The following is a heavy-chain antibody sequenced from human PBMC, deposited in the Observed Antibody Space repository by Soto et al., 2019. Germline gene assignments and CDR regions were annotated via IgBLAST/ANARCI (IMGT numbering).Heavy chain of an antibody. CDR1: GGSISSGGYY. D-gene: IGHD5-18*01. CDR2: IYYSGST. Sequence: SETLSLTCTVSGGSISSGGYYWSWIRQHPGKGLEWIGYIYYSGSTYYNPSLKSRVTISVDTSKNQFSLKLSSVTAADTAVYYCARDQEGVTNYYGMDGWGQGTTVTVS. J-gene: IGHJ6*02. CDR3: ARDQEGVTNYYGMDG. V-gene: IGHV4-31*03.